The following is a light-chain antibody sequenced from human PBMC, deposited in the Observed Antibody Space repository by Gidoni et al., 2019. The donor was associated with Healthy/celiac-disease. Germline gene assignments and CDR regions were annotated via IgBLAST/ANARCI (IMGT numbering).Light chain of an antibody. J-gene: IGKJ3*01. CDR2: LGS. V-gene: IGKV2-28*01. Sequence: DIVMTQFPLSLPVTPGEPASISCRSSQSLLHSNGYNYLDWYLQKPGQSPQLLIYLGSNRASGVPDRFSGSGSGTDFTLKISKVEAEDVGVYYCMQALQTPRTFGLGPKWISN. CDR3: MQALQTPRT. CDR1: QSLLHSNGYNY.